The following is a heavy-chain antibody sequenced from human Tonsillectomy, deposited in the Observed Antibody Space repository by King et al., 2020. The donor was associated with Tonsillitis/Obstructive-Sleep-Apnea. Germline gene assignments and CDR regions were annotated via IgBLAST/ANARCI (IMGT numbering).Heavy chain of an antibody. CDR3: ARPPGGFWSGYSRAPLGY. Sequence: VQLVESGAEVKKPGASVKISCKASGYTFTSYYIHWVRQAPGQGLEWMGIINPSGGSTSYAQKFQGRVTMTRDTSTSTVYMGLSSLRSEDTAVYYCARPPGGFWSGYSRAPLGYWGQGTLVTVSS. CDR2: INPSGGST. V-gene: IGHV1-46*01. D-gene: IGHD3-3*01. CDR1: GYTFTSYY. J-gene: IGHJ4*02.